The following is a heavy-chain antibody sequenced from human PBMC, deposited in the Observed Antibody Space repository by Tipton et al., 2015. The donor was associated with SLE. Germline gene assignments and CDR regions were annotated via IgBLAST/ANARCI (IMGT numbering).Heavy chain of an antibody. CDR2: LNSDGSST. D-gene: IGHD5/OR15-5a*01. CDR3: VRSDHVSGTLDV. CDR1: GFTFSRYW. J-gene: IGHJ3*01. V-gene: IGHV3-74*01. Sequence: GSLRLSCTASGFTFSRYWMHWVRQGPGEGLVWVSRLNSDGSSTWYADSVRGRFTISRDNAKNTLHLQMNSLRVEDTAVYYCVRSDHVSGTLDVWGQGTMVTVSS.